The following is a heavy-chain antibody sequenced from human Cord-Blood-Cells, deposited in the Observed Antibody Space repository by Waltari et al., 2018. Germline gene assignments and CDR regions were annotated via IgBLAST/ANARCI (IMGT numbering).Heavy chain of an antibody. J-gene: IGHJ4*02. CDR1: GGSFSGYY. V-gene: IGHV4-34*01. Sequence: QVQLQQWGAGLLKPSETLSLTCAVYGGSFSGYYWRWIRQPPGKGLEWIGEINHSGSTNSKPSLKSRVTISVDTSKNQFSLKLSSVTAADTAVYYCARRWGIAAGPFDYWGQGTLVTVSS. D-gene: IGHD6-13*01. CDR2: INHSGST. CDR3: ARRWGIAAGPFDY.